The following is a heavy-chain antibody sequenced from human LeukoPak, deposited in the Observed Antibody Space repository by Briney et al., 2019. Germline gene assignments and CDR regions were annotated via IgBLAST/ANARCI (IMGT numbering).Heavy chain of an antibody. J-gene: IGHJ4*01. CDR2: ISSTSTYI. D-gene: IGHD6-13*01. Sequence: GGSLRLSCAASGYTFSVYNMNWVRDAPGKGGEWVSTISSTSTYIYYADSVRARFTISRDNTKNSVDLQMNSLSADDTAVYSCTRDVSLSQPGGFDYWGHGSLVTVSS. V-gene: IGHV3-21*01. CDR3: TRDVSLSQPGGFDY. CDR1: GYTFSVYN.